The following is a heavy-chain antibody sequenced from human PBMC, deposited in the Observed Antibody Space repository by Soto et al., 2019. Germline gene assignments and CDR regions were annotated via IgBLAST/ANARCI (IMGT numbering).Heavy chain of an antibody. CDR2: IYYSGST. D-gene: IGHD3-9*01. Sequence: PSETLSLTCTVSGGSISSYYWSWIRQPPGKGLEWIGYIYYSGSTNYNPSLKSRVTISVDTSKNQFSLKLSSVTAADTAVYYCARADHVLRYFDWSPNFDYRGQGTLVTVSS. CDR1: GGSISSYY. J-gene: IGHJ4*02. CDR3: ARADHVLRYFDWSPNFDY. V-gene: IGHV4-59*01.